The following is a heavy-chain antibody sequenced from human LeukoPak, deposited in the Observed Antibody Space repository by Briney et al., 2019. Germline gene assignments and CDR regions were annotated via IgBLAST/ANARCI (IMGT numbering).Heavy chain of an antibody. V-gene: IGHV3-9*01. CDR1: GFNFDDYA. J-gene: IGHJ4*02. Sequence: PGRSLRLSCAASGFNFDDYAMHWVRQTPEKGLEWVSGITWNSGTIAYADSVKGRFIISRDNAKNYLYLQMNSLRPEDTALYYCVKERDYYFDYWGQGTLVTVSS. D-gene: IGHD2-21*02. CDR3: VKERDYYFDY. CDR2: ITWNSGTI.